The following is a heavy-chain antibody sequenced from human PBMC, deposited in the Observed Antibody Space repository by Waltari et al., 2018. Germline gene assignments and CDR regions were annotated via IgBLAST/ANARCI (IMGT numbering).Heavy chain of an antibody. V-gene: IGHV1-69*01. Sequence: QVHLVQSGAEVKKPGSSVKVSCKASGRTFSRHSISWVRQAAGHGLEWMGGIIPIFGTANYAQKFQGRVTITADESTSTAYMELSSLRSEDTAVYYCARDGLRGAYYDFWSGYSDVWGQGTTVTVSS. D-gene: IGHD3-3*01. CDR3: ARDGLRGAYYDFWSGYSDV. J-gene: IGHJ6*02. CDR2: IIPIFGTA. CDR1: GRTFSRHS.